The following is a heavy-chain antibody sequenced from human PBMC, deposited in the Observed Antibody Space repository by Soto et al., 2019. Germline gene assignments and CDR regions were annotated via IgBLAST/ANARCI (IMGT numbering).Heavy chain of an antibody. J-gene: IGHJ4*02. CDR2: IYYSGST. V-gene: IGHV4-31*03. Sequence: QVQLQESGPGLVKPSQTLSLSCTVSGGSISSGTYYWSWIRQHPGKGLEWIGYIYYSGSTSYSPSLQGRVTISVDTSKNQFSLKLNSVTAADTAVYYCASISTYYFDYWGQGTLVTVSS. CDR1: GGSISSGTYY. CDR3: ASISTYYFDY.